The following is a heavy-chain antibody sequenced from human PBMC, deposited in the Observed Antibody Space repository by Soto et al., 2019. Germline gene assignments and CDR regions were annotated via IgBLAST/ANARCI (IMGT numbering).Heavy chain of an antibody. CDR3: AAQPQLPTLVV. Sequence: SETLSLTCTVSGGSISSYYWSWIRQPPGKGLEWIGYIYYSGSTNYNPSLKSRVTTSVDTSKNQFSLKLSSVTAADTAVYYCAAQPQLPTLVVWGQGTMVTVSS. D-gene: IGHD3-10*01. J-gene: IGHJ3*01. V-gene: IGHV4-59*01. CDR2: IYYSGST. CDR1: GGSISSYY.